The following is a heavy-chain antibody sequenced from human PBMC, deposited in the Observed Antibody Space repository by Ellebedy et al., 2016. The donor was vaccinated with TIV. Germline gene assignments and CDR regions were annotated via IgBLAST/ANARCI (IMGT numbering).Heavy chain of an antibody. D-gene: IGHD1-14*01. CDR1: GGSFSSYY. CDR3: ARLRQSRDRSHWYFDL. Sequence: SETLSLXXTVSGGSFSSYYWSWIRQSAGKGLEWIGRIFMSGSSSYNPSLKSRVNMSVDASKTQLSLNLSSVTAADTAVYFCARLRQSRDRSHWYFDLWGRGTLVTVSS. J-gene: IGHJ2*01. V-gene: IGHV4-4*07. CDR2: IFMSGSS.